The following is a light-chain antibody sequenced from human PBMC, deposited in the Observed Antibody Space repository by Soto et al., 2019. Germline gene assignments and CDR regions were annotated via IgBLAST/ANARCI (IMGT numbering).Light chain of an antibody. CDR1: QGISSY. V-gene: IGKV1-8*01. CDR3: QQYYSYPRT. J-gene: IGKJ1*01. CDR2: AAS. Sequence: AILMTQSPSSFSASPGDRVTITCWASQGISSYLAWYQQKPGKAPKLLIYAASTLQSGVPSRFSGSGSGTDFTLTISCLQSEDFATYYCQQYYSYPRTFGQGTKVDI.